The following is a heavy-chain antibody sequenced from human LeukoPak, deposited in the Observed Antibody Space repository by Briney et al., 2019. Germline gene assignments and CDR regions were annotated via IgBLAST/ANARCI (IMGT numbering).Heavy chain of an antibody. D-gene: IGHD2-2*01. CDR1: NYISASYG. J-gene: IGHJ4*02. V-gene: IGHV1-18*04. CDR2: ISTYNGDT. Sequence: ASVRVSCKTSNYISASYGISWLRQAPGQGLEWMGWISTYNGDTKFAQNLQGRLTVTTDTSTRTVYMELRSLRSDDTAVYYCARAGRTSTGVFDNWGQGTLVTVSS. CDR3: ARAGRTSTGVFDN.